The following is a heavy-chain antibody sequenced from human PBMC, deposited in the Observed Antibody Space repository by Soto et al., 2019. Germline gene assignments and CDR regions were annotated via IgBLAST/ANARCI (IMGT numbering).Heavy chain of an antibody. D-gene: IGHD5-18*01. CDR3: ARDSLHGYSYGPFDY. V-gene: IGHV1-69*01. J-gene: IGHJ4*02. Sequence: SVKVSCKASGGTFSSYAISWVRQAPGQGLEWMGGIIPIFGTANYAQKFQGRVTITADESTSTAYMELSSLRSEDTAVYYCARDSLHGYSYGPFDYWGQGTLVTVSS. CDR1: GGTFSSYA. CDR2: IIPIFGTA.